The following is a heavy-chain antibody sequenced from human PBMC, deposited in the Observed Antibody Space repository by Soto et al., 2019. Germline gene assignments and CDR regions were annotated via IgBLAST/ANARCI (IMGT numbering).Heavy chain of an antibody. D-gene: IGHD3-10*01. CDR2: TYYRSKWYN. V-gene: IGHV6-1*01. CDR3: ARTPLHMVRGVMGDYYYYYMDV. Sequence: QVQLQQSGPGLVKPSQTLSLTCAISGDSVSSNSAAWNWIRQSPSRGLEWLGRTYYRSKWYNDYAVSVKSRITINPDTSKNQFSLQLNSVTPEDTAVYYCARTPLHMVRGVMGDYYYYYMDVWGKGTTVTVSS. J-gene: IGHJ6*03. CDR1: GDSVSSNSAA.